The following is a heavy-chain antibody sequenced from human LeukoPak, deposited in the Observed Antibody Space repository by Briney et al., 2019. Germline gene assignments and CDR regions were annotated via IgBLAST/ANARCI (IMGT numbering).Heavy chain of an antibody. Sequence: GGSLRLSCAASGFTFSSYAMSWVRQAPGKGLEWVSGISDRGDGTYYADSVKGRFTVSRDNSKNTLYLQMSSLRAEDTAVYYCAKGNYGYIFYFDYWGQGTLVTVSS. CDR1: GFTFSSYA. J-gene: IGHJ4*02. V-gene: IGHV3-23*01. CDR3: AKGNYGYIFYFDY. D-gene: IGHD3-16*01. CDR2: ISDRGDGT.